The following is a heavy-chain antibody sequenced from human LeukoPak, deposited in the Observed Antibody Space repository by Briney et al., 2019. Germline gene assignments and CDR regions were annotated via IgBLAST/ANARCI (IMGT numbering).Heavy chain of an antibody. J-gene: IGHJ6*03. CDR2: NYYSGST. V-gene: IGHV4-59*08. CDR3: ARRVVVVPAASYYYYYYYMDV. D-gene: IGHD2-2*01. Sequence: PSETLSLTCTVSGGSISSYYWSWIRQPPGKGLEWIGYNYYSGSTNYNPSLKSRVTISVDTSKNQFSLKLSSVTAADTAVYYCARRVVVVPAASYYYYYYYMDVWGKGTTVTVSS. CDR1: GGSISSYY.